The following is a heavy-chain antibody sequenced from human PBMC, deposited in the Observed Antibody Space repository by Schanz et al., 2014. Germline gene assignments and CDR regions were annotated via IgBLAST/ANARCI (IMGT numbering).Heavy chain of an antibody. D-gene: IGHD3-9*01. CDR1: GFSIRNHD. Sequence: DVQLLESGGGLVQPGGSLRLSCAASGFSIRNHDMHWVRQATGAGLEWVSAIGTAGDTFYLDSVKGRFTISRDNSKNTLYLQMNSLRAEDTALYYCARDSGPYYDKSMDVWGQGTTVAVSS. J-gene: IGHJ6*02. V-gene: IGHV3-13*04. CDR2: IGTAGDT. CDR3: ARDSGPYYDKSMDV.